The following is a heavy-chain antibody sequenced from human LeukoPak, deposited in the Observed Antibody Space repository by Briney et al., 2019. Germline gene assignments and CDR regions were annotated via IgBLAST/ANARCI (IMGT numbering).Heavy chain of an antibody. CDR1: GFGFSNSA. CDR3: VKGVTMVRGSREFDY. CDR2: IGGGGSS. J-gene: IGHJ4*02. V-gene: IGHV3-23*01. D-gene: IGHD3-10*01. Sequence: GGSLRLSCTASGFGFSNSAMTWVRQAPGKGLEWVSSIGGGGSSYYAGSVKGRFTISRDNSMNTVYLQMNNLRAEDTAIFYCVKGVTMVRGSREFDYWGQGTLVTVSS.